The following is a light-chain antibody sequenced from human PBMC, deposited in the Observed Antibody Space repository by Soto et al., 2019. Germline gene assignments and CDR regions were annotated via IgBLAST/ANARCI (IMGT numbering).Light chain of an antibody. CDR2: KVS. J-gene: IGKJ2*01. Sequence: DVVMTQSPLSLPVTLGQPASISCRSTQSLVHSDGNTHLNWFQQRPGQSPRRLICKVSNRESGVPDRFSGSASGTDFTLKISRMEAEDLGVYYCMQGTHWPYTFGQGTKLEIK. CDR3: MQGTHWPYT. CDR1: QSLVHSDGNTH. V-gene: IGKV2-30*02.